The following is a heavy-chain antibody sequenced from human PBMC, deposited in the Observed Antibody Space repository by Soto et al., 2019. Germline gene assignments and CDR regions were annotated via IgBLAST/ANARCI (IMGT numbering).Heavy chain of an antibody. CDR3: ARDQRITIFGVVIHDYYYYGMDV. CDR2: INAGNGNT. CDR1: GYTFTSYS. D-gene: IGHD3-3*01. V-gene: IGHV1-3*01. J-gene: IGHJ6*02. Sequence: ASVKVSCKASGYTFTSYSMHWVRQAPGQRLEWMGWINAGNGNTKYSQKFQGRVTITRDTSASTAYMELSSLRSEDTAVYYCARDQRITIFGVVIHDYYYYGMDVWGQGTTVTVSS.